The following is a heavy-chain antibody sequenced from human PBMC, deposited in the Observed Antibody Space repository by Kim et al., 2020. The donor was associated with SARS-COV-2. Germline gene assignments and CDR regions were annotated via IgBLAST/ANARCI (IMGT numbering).Heavy chain of an antibody. Sequence: SETLSLTCAVYGGSFSGYYWSWIRQPPGKGLEWIGEINHSGSTNYNPSLKSRVTISVDTSKNQFSLKLSSVTAADTAVYYCASRYARQYYYYYYGMDVWGQGTTLPVSS. CDR2: INHSGST. CDR3: ASRYARQYYYYYYGMDV. D-gene: IGHD3-16*01. V-gene: IGHV4-34*01. CDR1: GGSFSGYY. J-gene: IGHJ6*02.